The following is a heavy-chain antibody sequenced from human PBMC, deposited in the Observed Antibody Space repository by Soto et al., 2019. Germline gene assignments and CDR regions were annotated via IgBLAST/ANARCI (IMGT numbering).Heavy chain of an antibody. Sequence: LRLSCAASGFTFSSYAMSWVRQAPGKGLEWVSAISGSGGSTYYADSVKGRFTISRDNSKNTLYLQMNSLRAEDTAVYYCAKDPRGGVRGVEYYFDYWGQGTLVTLCS. CDR3: AKDPRGGVRGVEYYFDY. CDR1: GFTFSSYA. J-gene: IGHJ4*02. CDR2: ISGSGGST. D-gene: IGHD3-10*01. V-gene: IGHV3-23*01.